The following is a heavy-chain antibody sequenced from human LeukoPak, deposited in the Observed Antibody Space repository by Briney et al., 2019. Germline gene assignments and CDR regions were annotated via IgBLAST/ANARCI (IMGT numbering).Heavy chain of an antibody. D-gene: IGHD6-25*01. V-gene: IGHV4-61*02. Sequence: SQTLSPTCTVSGGSISSGSYYWSWIRQPAGKGLEWIGRIYTSGSTNYNPSLKSRVTISVDTSKNQFSLKLSSVTAADTAVYYCARNTRLRAMDVWGKGTTVTVSS. J-gene: IGHJ6*03. CDR1: GGSISSGSYY. CDR3: ARNTRLRAMDV. CDR2: IYTSGST.